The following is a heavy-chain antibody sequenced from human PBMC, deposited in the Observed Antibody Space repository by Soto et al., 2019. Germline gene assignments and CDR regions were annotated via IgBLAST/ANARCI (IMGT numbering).Heavy chain of an antibody. V-gene: IGHV4-30-2*01. CDR3: ARDKITGLFDY. Sequence: ASETLSLTCAVSGGSISSGGYSWSWIRQPPGKGLEWIGYIYHSGSPYYNPSLKSRVTISVDRSKNQFSLKLSSVTAADTAVYYCARDKITGLFDYWGQGTLVTSPQ. J-gene: IGHJ4*02. CDR2: IYHSGSP. D-gene: IGHD2-8*02. CDR1: GGSISSGGYS.